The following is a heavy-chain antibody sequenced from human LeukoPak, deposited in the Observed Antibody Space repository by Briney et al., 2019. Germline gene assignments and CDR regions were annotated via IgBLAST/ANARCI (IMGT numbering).Heavy chain of an antibody. CDR1: GFTFSSYG. Sequence: PGGPLRLSCAASGFTFSSYGMHWVRQAPGKGLEWVAFIRYDGSNKYYADSVKGRFTISRYNSKNTLYLQMNSLRAEDTAVYYCAKVSGEPYYFHYWAQGTLVTVSS. D-gene: IGHD7-27*01. J-gene: IGHJ4*02. CDR2: IRYDGSNK. CDR3: AKVSGEPYYFHY. V-gene: IGHV3-30*02.